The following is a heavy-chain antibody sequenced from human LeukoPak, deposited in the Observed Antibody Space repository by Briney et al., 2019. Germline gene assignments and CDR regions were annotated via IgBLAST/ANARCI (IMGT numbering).Heavy chain of an antibody. CDR2: IYTTGGT. J-gene: IGHJ4*02. CDR1: GGSFSGYY. Sequence: SETLSLTCAVYGGSFSGYYWSWIRQPAGKGLEWIGRIYTTGGTVYNPSLSSRLTISIDTSKNQFSLKLSSVTAADTAMYYCARHDPGIAMAGTNYFDYWGQGTLVTVSS. CDR3: ARHDPGIAMAGTNYFDY. V-gene: IGHV4-59*10. D-gene: IGHD6-19*01.